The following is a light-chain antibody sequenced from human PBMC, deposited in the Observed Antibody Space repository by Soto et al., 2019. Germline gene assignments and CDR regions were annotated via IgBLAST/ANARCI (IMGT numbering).Light chain of an antibody. V-gene: IGLV2-23*02. CDR1: SSDVGSSNL. CDR3: CSYSRSSTFDVV. J-gene: IGLJ2*01. Sequence: QSVLTQPASVSGSPGQSITISCTGTSSDVGSSNLVSWYQKHPDKAPKLMIHEASKRPSGVSNRFSGSKSGNTASLTISGLQAEDEADYYCCSYSRSSTFDVVFGGGTKLTVL. CDR2: EAS.